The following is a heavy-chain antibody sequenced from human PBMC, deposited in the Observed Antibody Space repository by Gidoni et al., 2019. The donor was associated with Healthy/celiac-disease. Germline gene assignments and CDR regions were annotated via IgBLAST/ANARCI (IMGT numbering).Heavy chain of an antibody. Sequence: QVQLQESGPGLVKPSETLSLTCTVSGDSISSYYWSWIRQPPGKGLEWIGYIYYSGSTNYTPSLKSRVTISVDTSKNQFSLRLSSVTAADTAVYYCARRGGLLYGVDVWGQGTTVTVSS. D-gene: IGHD2-21*02. V-gene: IGHV4-59*08. CDR2: IYYSGST. CDR3: ARRGGLLYGVDV. J-gene: IGHJ6*02. CDR1: GDSISSYY.